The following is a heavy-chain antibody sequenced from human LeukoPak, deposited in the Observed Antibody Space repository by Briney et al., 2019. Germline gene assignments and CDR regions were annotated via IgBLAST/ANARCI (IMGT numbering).Heavy chain of an antibody. CDR2: ISGDGGST. CDR3: AKMLHYYDSSGYDY. J-gene: IGHJ4*02. D-gene: IGHD3-22*01. CDR1: GFTFDDYA. V-gene: IGHV3-43*02. Sequence: PGGSLRLSCAASGFTFDDYAMHWVRQAPGKGLEWVSLISGDGGSTYYADSVKGRFTISRDDSKNSLYLQMNSLRTEDTALYYCAKMLHYYDSSGYDYWGQGTLVTVSS.